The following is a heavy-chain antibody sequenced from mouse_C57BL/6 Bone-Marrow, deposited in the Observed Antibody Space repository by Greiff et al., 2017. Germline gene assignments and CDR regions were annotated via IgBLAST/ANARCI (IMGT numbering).Heavy chain of an antibody. Sequence: QVQLQQSGPELVKPGASVKISCKASGYAFRSSWMNWVKQRPGKGLEWIGRIYPGDGDTNYNGKFKGQATLTADKSSSTAYMQLSSLTSEDSAVYFCARGEGVTSWFAYWGQGTLVTGSA. CDR3: ARGEGVTSWFAY. J-gene: IGHJ3*01. CDR1: GYAFRSSW. V-gene: IGHV1-82*01. D-gene: IGHD2-3*01. CDR2: IYPGDGDT.